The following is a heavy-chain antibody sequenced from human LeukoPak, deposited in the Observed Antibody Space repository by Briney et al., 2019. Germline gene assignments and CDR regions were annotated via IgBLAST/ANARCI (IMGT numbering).Heavy chain of an antibody. V-gene: IGHV4-34*01. J-gene: IGHJ4*02. D-gene: IGHD3-22*01. Sequence: SETLSLTCTVSGGSISSYYWSWIRQPPGKGLEWIGEINHSGSTNYNPSLKSRVTISVDTSKNQFSLKLSSVTAADTAVYYCARERESSGYIYWGQGTLVTVSS. CDR1: GGSISSYY. CDR2: INHSGST. CDR3: ARERESSGYIY.